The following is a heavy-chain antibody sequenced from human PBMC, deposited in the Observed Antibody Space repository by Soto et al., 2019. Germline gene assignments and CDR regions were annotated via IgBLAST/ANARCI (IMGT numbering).Heavy chain of an antibody. CDR3: ARAAGEGSSIPDYYYYGMDV. Sequence: QVQLVQSGAEVKKPGCSVKVSCKASGGTFSSYAISWVRQAPGQGLEWMGGIIPIFGTANYAQKFQGRVTITADESTSTAYMELSSLRSEDTAVYYCARAAGEGSSIPDYYYYGMDVWGQGTTVTVSS. CDR2: IIPIFGTA. V-gene: IGHV1-69*01. CDR1: GGTFSSYA. D-gene: IGHD6-13*01. J-gene: IGHJ6*02.